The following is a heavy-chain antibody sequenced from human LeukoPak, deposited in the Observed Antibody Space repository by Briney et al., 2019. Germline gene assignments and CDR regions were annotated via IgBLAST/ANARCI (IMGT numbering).Heavy chain of an antibody. CDR3: ARGRRNDYGDYEDY. CDR1: GYTFTSYD. CDR2: MNPNSGNT. D-gene: IGHD4-17*01. Sequence: ASVKVSCKASGYTFTSYDINWVRQATGQGLEWMGWMNPNSGNTGYAQKFQGKVTITRNTSISTAYMELSSLRSEDTAVYYCARGRRNDYGDYEDYWGQGTLVIVSS. J-gene: IGHJ4*02. V-gene: IGHV1-8*03.